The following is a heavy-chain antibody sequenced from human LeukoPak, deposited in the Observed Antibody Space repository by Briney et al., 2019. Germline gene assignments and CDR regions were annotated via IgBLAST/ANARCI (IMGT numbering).Heavy chain of an antibody. Sequence: SETLSLTCTVSGGSISSGNYYWTWIRQHPGKGLEWIGYIFHSGSTYYNPSLKSRVTISIDTSKNQFSLKLTSVTAADTAVYYCARTPLDYDSSGHPRPRDDYWGQGILVTVSS. D-gene: IGHD3-22*01. CDR1: GGSISSGNYY. V-gene: IGHV4-31*03. CDR2: IFHSGST. J-gene: IGHJ4*02. CDR3: ARTPLDYDSSGHPRPRDDY.